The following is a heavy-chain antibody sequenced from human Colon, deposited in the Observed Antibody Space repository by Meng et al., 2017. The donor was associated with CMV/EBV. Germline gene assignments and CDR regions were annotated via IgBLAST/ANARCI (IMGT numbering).Heavy chain of an antibody. J-gene: IGHJ4*02. Sequence: SATLSLTCTVSGESMRSHYWSWIRQPPGKGLEWMGHVYYSGSATYSPSLRSRVTISLDMSKNQFSLRLRSVTAADTAMYFCARGLGHASNNSHDYWGQGTLVTVSS. CDR3: ARGLGHASNNSHDY. V-gene: IGHV4-59*11. CDR2: VYYSGSA. D-gene: IGHD1-1*01. CDR1: GESMRSHY.